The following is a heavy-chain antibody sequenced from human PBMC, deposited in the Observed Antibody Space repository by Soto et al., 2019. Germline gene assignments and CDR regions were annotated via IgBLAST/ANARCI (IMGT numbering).Heavy chain of an antibody. J-gene: IGHJ4*02. CDR1: GGSISSYY. CDR2: IYYSGST. CDR3: ARLDYDSSGYYNYYFDY. D-gene: IGHD3-22*01. V-gene: IGHV4-59*01. Sequence: SETLSLTCTVSGGSISSYYGSWIRQPPGKGLEWIGYIYYSGSTNYNPSLKSRVTISVDTSKNQFSLKLSSVTAADTAVSYCARLDYDSSGYYNYYFDYWGQGTLVTVSS.